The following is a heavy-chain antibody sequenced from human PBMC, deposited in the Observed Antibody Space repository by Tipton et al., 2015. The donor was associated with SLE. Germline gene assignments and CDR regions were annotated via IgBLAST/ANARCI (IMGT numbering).Heavy chain of an antibody. V-gene: IGHV3-74*01. CDR2: IKHDGTST. CDR1: GFTSSNSW. J-gene: IGHJ3*02. D-gene: IGHD1-26*01. CDR3: ARTLGAIAHTVYDAFDI. Sequence: SLRLSCAASGFTSSNSWMHWVRQAPGKGLVWVSRIKHDGTSTSYADSVKGRFTISRDNAKNTLYLQMNGLTAEDTAVYYCARTLGAIAHTVYDAFDIWGQGKMVTVSS.